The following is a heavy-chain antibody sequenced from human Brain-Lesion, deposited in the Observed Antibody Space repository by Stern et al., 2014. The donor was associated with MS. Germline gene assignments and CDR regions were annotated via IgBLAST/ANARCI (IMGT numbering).Heavy chain of an antibody. V-gene: IGHV1-2*02. D-gene: IGHD3-3*01. CDR1: GYIFTGYY. CDR3: ARDQRGITIFGVVTDYYYLGMDV. Sequence: MQLVESGAEVKKPGASVKVSCETSGYIFTGYYIHWVRQAPGQGLEWMAWINPNNGGPKYAQKFQGRVTMSRDTSISTAYVELSSLTSDDTAVYYCARDQRGITIFGVVTDYYYLGMDVWGQGTTVTVSS. J-gene: IGHJ6*02. CDR2: INPNNGGP.